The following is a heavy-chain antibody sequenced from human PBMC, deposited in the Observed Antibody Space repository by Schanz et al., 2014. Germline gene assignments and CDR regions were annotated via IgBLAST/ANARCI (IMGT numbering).Heavy chain of an antibody. CDR3: ARGYGDSPTDF. CDR1: GGTFNSYT. V-gene: IGHV1-69*04. J-gene: IGHJ4*02. Sequence: QAQLMQSGPELKRPGSSMKVSCKASGGTFNSYTINWVRQAPGQGLEWMGRIIPILGIANYAQKFQGRVTITADRSTSTAYMELSSLRTEDTAVYYCARGYGDSPTDFWGQGTLVTVSS. CDR2: IIPILGIA. D-gene: IGHD4-17*01.